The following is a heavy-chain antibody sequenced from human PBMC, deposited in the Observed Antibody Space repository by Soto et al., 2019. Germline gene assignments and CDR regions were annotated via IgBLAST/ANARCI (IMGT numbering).Heavy chain of an antibody. J-gene: IGHJ2*01. CDR2: ISSSSSTI. CDR1: GFTFSNAW. Sequence: PGGSLRLSCAASGFTFSNAWINWVRQAPGKGLEWVSYISSSSSTIYYADSVKGRFTISRDNAKNSLYLQMNSLRDEDTAVYYCARETYDFWSGYYSYYWYFDLWGRGTLVTVS. CDR3: ARETYDFWSGYYSYYWYFDL. D-gene: IGHD3-3*01. V-gene: IGHV3-48*02.